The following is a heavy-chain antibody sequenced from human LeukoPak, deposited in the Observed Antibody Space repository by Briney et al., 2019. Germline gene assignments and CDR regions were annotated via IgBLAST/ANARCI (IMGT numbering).Heavy chain of an antibody. CDR1: GFTFTNYG. Sequence: GRSLRLSCAASGFTFTNYGIDWVRQAPGKGLEWVAVIWYDGSEKYYADSVKGRFTISRDQSKNTVYLQMNSLRVEDTAVYYCARLGLGWSLDYWGQGILVTAS. CDR2: IWYDGSEK. J-gene: IGHJ4*02. CDR3: ARLGLGWSLDY. V-gene: IGHV3-33*01. D-gene: IGHD6-19*01.